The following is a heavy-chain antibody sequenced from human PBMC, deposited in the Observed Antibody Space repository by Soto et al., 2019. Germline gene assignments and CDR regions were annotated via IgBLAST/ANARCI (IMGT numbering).Heavy chain of an antibody. CDR3: AREGSGSYSFDY. V-gene: IGHV3-30-3*01. J-gene: IGHJ4*02. CDR2: ISFDGSSK. D-gene: IGHD3-10*01. Sequence: VAVISFDGSSKFNADSVEGRFTISRDNSMNTMHLQVNSLRAEDTAVYYCAREGSGSYSFDYWGQGTLVTVSS.